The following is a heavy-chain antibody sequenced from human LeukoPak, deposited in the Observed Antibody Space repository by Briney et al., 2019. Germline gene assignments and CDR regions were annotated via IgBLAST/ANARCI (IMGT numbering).Heavy chain of an antibody. J-gene: IGHJ2*01. CDR1: GFTFSTYS. Sequence: GGSLRLSCAASGFTFSTYSMNWVRQAPGRGLEWVSSISSSGGSIYYANSMKGRFTVSRDNAKNSLYLQMNSLRAEDTAVYYCARGGRMNWFFDLWGRGTLVSVSS. CDR2: ISSSGGSI. V-gene: IGHV3-21*01. D-gene: IGHD3-16*01. CDR3: ARGGRMNWFFDL.